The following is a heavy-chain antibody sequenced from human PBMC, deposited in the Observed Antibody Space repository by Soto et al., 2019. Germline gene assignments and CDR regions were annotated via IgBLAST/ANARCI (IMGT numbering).Heavy chain of an antibody. CDR2: INSDGSST. Sequence: GGSLRLSCAASGFTFSSYWMHWVRQAPGKGLVWVSRINSDGSSTSYADSVKGRFTISRDNAKNTLYLQMNSLRAEDTAVYYCARGGPPTYYDFWSGYWEYGMDVWGQGTTVTVSS. CDR1: GFTFSSYW. J-gene: IGHJ6*02. V-gene: IGHV3-74*01. CDR3: ARGGPPTYYDFWSGYWEYGMDV. D-gene: IGHD3-3*01.